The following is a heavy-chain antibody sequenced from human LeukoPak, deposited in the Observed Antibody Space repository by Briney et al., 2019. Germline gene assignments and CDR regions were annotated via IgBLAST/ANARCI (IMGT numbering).Heavy chain of an antibody. V-gene: IGHV4-59*01. CDR3: ARERLLWYGDRWFDP. CDR1: GGSISSYY. D-gene: IGHD3-10*01. J-gene: IGHJ5*02. Sequence: SETLSLTCTVSGGSISSYYWSWIRQPPGQGLEWIGYIYYSGSTNYNPSLKSRVTISVDTSKNQFSLKLSSVTAADTAVYYCARERLLWYGDRWFDPWGQGTLVTVSS. CDR2: IYYSGST.